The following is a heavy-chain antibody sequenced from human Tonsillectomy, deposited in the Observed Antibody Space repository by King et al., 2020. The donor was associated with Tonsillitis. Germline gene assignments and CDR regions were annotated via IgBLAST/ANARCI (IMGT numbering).Heavy chain of an antibody. D-gene: IGHD1-26*01. CDR3: ARYVSGTFDY. CDR2: KYHSGTS. Sequence: QLQESGPGVVKPSETLSLTCTVSGGSISSSDDNWAWIRQPPGKGLEWIGYKYHSGTSFYNPSLKSRIAISGGTSANRFSLKLSSVTAADTAVYFCARYVSGTFDYWGQGALVTVSS. CDR1: GGSISSSDDN. V-gene: IGHV4-39*01. J-gene: IGHJ4*02.